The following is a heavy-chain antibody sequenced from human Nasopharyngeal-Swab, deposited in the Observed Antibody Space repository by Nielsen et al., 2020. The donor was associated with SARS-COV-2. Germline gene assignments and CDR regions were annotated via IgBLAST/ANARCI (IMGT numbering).Heavy chain of an antibody. Sequence: SVKVSCKASGGTFSSYAISWVRQAPGQGLEWMGGIIPIFGTANYAQKFQGRVTITADESTSTAYMELSSLRSEDTAVYYCARDLSRSSSGEGYYYYYYMDVWGKGTTVTVSS. CDR3: ARDLSRSSSGEGYYYYYYMDV. CDR2: IIPIFGTA. D-gene: IGHD6-6*01. V-gene: IGHV1-69*13. J-gene: IGHJ6*03. CDR1: GGTFSSYA.